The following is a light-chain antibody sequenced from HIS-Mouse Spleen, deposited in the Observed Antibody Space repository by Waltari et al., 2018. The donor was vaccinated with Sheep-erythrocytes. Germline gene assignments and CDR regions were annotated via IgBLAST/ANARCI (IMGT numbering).Light chain of an antibody. Sequence: QSVLTQPPSASGTPGQRVTISCSGSSSNIGSNYVYWYQQLPGTAPKLLIYRNNRRPSGVPDRFSGSKSGTSASLAISGLRSEDEADYYCAAWDDSLSGYVFGTVTKVTVL. V-gene: IGLV1-47*01. CDR2: RNN. J-gene: IGLJ1*01. CDR3: AAWDDSLSGYV. CDR1: SSNIGSNY.